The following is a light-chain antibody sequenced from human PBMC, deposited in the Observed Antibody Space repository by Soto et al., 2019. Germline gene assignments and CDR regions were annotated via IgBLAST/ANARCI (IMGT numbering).Light chain of an antibody. CDR3: QQFNDWPPLT. CDR1: QSVSSN. J-gene: IGKJ4*01. CDR2: GAS. V-gene: IGKV3-15*01. Sequence: EVVMTQSPATLSVSPGESATLSCRASQSVSSNLAWYQQKPGQAPRLLIHGASTRATGVPARFSGSGSGTDFTLTISSLQSEDFAVYYCQQFNDWPPLTFGGGTKVEIK.